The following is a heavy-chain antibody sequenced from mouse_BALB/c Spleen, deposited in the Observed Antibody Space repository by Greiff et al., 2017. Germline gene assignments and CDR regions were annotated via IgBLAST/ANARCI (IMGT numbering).Heavy chain of an antibody. CDR3: ARNPTYYGSSYWYFDV. Sequence: VKLQQSGPGLVQPSQSLSITCTVSGFSLTSYGVHWVRQSPGKGLEWLGVIWSGGSTDYNAAFISRLSISKDNSKSQVFFKMNSLQANDTAIYYCARNPTYYGSSYWYFDVWGAGTTVTVSS. V-gene: IGHV2-2*02. J-gene: IGHJ1*01. CDR1: GFSLTSYG. CDR2: IWSGGST. D-gene: IGHD1-1*01.